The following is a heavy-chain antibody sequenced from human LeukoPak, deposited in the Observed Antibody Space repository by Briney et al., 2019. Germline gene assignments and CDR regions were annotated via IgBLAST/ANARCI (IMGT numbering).Heavy chain of an antibody. Sequence: GGSLRLSCAASGFTFSTYAMSWVRQAPGKGLGWVSSICVSGDRTIYANSVKGRFTISRDDSKNTLFVQMNSLRDEDTAVYYCARVPVVTGYYYCGMDVWGQGTTVTVSS. CDR1: GFTFSTYA. CDR3: ARVPVVTGYYYCGMDV. V-gene: IGHV3-23*01. J-gene: IGHJ6*02. CDR2: ICVSGDRT. D-gene: IGHD3-22*01.